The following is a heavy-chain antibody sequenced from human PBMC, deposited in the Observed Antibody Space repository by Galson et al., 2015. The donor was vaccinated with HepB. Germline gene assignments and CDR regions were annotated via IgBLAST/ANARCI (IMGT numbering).Heavy chain of an antibody. CDR1: GYSFTSYW. D-gene: IGHD3-3*01. V-gene: IGHV5-51*01. CDR2: IYPGDSDT. Sequence: QSGAEVKKPGESLKISCKGSGYSFTSYWIGWVRQMPGKGLEWMGIIYPGDSDTRYSPSFQGQVTISADKSISTAYLQWSSLKASDTAMYYCARRPITIFGVLPWGFDPWGQGTLVTVSS. CDR3: ARRPITIFGVLPWGFDP. J-gene: IGHJ5*02.